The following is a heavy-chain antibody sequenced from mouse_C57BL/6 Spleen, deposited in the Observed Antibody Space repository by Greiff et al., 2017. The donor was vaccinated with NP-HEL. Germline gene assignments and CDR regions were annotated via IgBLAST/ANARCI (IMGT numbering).Heavy chain of an antibody. J-gene: IGHJ2*01. CDR1: GFTFSSYA. CDR3: TRDRSYYYDRLFDY. D-gene: IGHD1-1*01. Sequence: DVMLVESGEGLVKPGGSLKLSCAASGFTFSSYAMSWVRQTPEKRLEWVAYISSGGDYIYYADTVKGRFTISRDNARNTLYLQMSSLKSEDTAMYYCTRDRSYYYDRLFDYWGQGTTLTVSS. CDR2: ISSGGDYI. V-gene: IGHV5-9-1*02.